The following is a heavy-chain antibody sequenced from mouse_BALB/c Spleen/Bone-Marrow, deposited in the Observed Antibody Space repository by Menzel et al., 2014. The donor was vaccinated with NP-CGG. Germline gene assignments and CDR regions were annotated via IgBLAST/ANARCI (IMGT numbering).Heavy chain of an antibody. J-gene: IGHJ3*01. V-gene: IGHV4-1*02. CDR2: INPDSSTI. CDR1: GFDFSRYW. D-gene: IGHD1-1*01. CDR3: ARLSYYGRFAY. Sequence: EVKLMESGGGLVQPGGFLKLSCAASGFDFSRYWMSWVRQAPGKGLEWIGEINPDSSTINYTPSRKDKFIISRDNAKNTLYLQMSKVRSEDTALYYCARLSYYGRFAYWGQGTLVTVSA.